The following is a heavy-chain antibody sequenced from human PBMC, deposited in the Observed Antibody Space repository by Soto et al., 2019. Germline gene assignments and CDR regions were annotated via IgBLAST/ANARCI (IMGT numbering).Heavy chain of an antibody. J-gene: IGHJ4*02. V-gene: IGHV5-10-1*01. CDR2: INPSDSYT. CDR3: ARHQAGIYPSFDY. CDR1: GYSFTSYW. Sequence: PGESLKISCKGSGYSFTSYWISWVRQMPGKGLEWMGKINPSDSYTNYSPSFQGHVTISADKSISTAYLQWSSLRASDTAMYYCARHQAGIYPSFDYWGQGTLVTVSS. D-gene: IGHD1-1*01.